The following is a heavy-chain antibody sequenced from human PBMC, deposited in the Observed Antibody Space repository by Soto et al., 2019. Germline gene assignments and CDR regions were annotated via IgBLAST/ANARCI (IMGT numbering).Heavy chain of an antibody. CDR1: GFTFSDHY. Sequence: PGGSLRLSCAASGFTFSDHYMDWVRQAPGKGLEWVGRTRNKANSYTTEYAASVKGRFTISRDDSKNSLYLQMNSLKTEDTAVYYCARGVGYSYGNGYYYYYMDFWGKGTTVTVSS. D-gene: IGHD5-18*01. CDR2: TRNKANSYTT. J-gene: IGHJ6*03. V-gene: IGHV3-72*01. CDR3: ARGVGYSYGNGYYYYYMDF.